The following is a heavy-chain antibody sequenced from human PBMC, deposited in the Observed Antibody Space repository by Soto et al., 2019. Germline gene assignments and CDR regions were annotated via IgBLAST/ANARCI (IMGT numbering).Heavy chain of an antibody. J-gene: IGHJ5*02. CDR2: IYYSGST. V-gene: IGHV4-59*01. CDR1: GGSISSYY. CDR3: ARDGGYYDFLFDP. D-gene: IGHD3-3*01. Sequence: SETLSLTCTVSGGSISSYYWSWIRQPPGKGLEWIGYIYYSGSTNYNPSLKSRVTISVDTSKNQFSLKLSSVTAADTAVYYCARDGGYYDFLFDPWGQGTLVTVSS.